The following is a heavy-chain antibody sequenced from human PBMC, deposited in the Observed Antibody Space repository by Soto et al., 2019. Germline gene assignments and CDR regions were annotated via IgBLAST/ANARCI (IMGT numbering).Heavy chain of an antibody. D-gene: IGHD3-16*01. V-gene: IGHV1-18*01. J-gene: IGHJ6*02. Sequence: ASVKVSCKASGYTFTSYGISWVRQAPGQGLEWMGWISAYNGNTNYAQKLQGRVTMTTDTSTSTAYMELRSLRSDDTAVYYCASTSTNYYYYYGMDVWGQGTTVTVSS. CDR1: GYTFTSYG. CDR2: ISAYNGNT. CDR3: ASTSTNYYYYYGMDV.